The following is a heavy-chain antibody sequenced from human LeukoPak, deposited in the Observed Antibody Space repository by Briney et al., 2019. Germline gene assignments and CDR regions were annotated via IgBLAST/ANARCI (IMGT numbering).Heavy chain of an antibody. CDR1: GFTFSVYP. V-gene: IGHV3-48*01. CDR2: IRDSGAEM. Sequence: GGSLRLSCAASGFTFSVYPMNWVRQAPGKGLEWLSNIRDSGAEMYYADSVKGRFTITRDNAKNSLYLQMDGLRVEDTAVYCCARDHNWAFDFWGQGTLVTVSS. CDR3: ARDHNWAFDF. J-gene: IGHJ4*02. D-gene: IGHD1-1*01.